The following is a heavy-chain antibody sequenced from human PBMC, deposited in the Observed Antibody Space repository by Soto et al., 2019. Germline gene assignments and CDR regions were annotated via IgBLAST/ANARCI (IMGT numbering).Heavy chain of an antibody. V-gene: IGHV3-23*01. D-gene: IGHD4-17*01. J-gene: IGHJ3*01. CDR2: ISASGSRT. CDR1: GFTFNNFA. CDR3: AKAPTGDKVGVFNF. Sequence: EVQLLESGGDLVQPGGSLTLSCAASGFTFNNFAMSWVRQAPGKGLEWVSGISASGSRTFYADSVKGRFTVSRDFSKNSLSLQMDSLRAEDRAVFFWAKAPTGDKVGVFNFWGPGKLFTFSS.